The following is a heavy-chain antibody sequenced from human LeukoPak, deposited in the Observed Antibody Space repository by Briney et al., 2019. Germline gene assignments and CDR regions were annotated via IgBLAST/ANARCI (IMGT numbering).Heavy chain of an antibody. CDR2: ISSNGVST. V-gene: IGHV3-64D*09. CDR3: VKETYSSSSNYFDY. D-gene: IGHD6-6*01. CDR1: GFTFSSFA. J-gene: IGHJ4*02. Sequence: PGGSLRLSCSASGFTFSSFALHWVRQAPGKGLEFVSAISSNGVSTYYADSLKGRSTISRDNSKNTLYLQMSSLRTEDTAVYYCVKETYSSSSNYFDYWGQGTLVTVSS.